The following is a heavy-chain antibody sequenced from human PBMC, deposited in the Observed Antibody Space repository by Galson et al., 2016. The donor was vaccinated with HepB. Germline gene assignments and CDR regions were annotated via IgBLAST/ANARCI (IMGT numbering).Heavy chain of an antibody. CDR3: GAEGLLSAFDI. Sequence: SLRLSCAASEFTFSGYAMHWIRQAPGKGLEWVAIISYDGSNKDYADSVKGRFTISRDNSKNTLYLQMNSLRVDDTAVYYCGAEGLLSAFDIWGQGTMVIVSS. CDR1: EFTFSGYA. J-gene: IGHJ3*02. V-gene: IGHV3-30*03. CDR2: ISYDGSNK.